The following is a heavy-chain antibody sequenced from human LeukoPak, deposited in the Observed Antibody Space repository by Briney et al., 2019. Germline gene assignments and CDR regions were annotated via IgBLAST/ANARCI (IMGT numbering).Heavy chain of an antibody. D-gene: IGHD3-10*01. V-gene: IGHV1-69*15. CDR2: IIPIFGTA. CDR1: GGTFSSYA. CDR3: ARSGAMVRGSKLNIDLDY. J-gene: IGHJ4*02. Sequence: SVKVSSKASGGTFSSYAISWVRQAPGQGLEWMGRIIPIFGTANYAQKFQGRVTITADESTSTAYMELSSLRSEDTAVYYCARSGAMVRGSKLNIDLDYWGQGTLVTVSS.